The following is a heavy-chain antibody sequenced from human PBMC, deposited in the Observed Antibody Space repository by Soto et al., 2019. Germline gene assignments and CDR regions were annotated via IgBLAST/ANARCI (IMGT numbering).Heavy chain of an antibody. CDR2: FYYSGSA. Sequence: QVQLQESGPGLVRPSETLSLTCTVSGGSISRYYWSGIRQPPGKGLERTGYFYYSGSANYNPSLKXRVTVSVDDAKNQFALKLSSATAAATAVYYCARNYGGNVAYWGQGTLVTVSS. D-gene: IGHD4-17*01. V-gene: IGHV4-59*08. CDR3: ARNYGGNVAY. J-gene: IGHJ4*02. CDR1: GGSISRYY.